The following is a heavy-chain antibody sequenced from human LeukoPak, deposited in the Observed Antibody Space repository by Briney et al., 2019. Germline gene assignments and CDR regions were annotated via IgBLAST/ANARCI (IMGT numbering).Heavy chain of an antibody. CDR1: GFTVSSNY. CDR3: AKGPYSYGYEDY. Sequence: GGSLRLSCAASGFTVSSNYMSWVRQAPGKGLEWVAVISYDGSNKYYADSVKGRFTISRDNSKNTLYLQMNSLRAEDTAVYYCAKGPYSYGYEDYWGQGTLVTVSS. V-gene: IGHV3-30*18. J-gene: IGHJ4*02. D-gene: IGHD5-18*01. CDR2: ISYDGSNK.